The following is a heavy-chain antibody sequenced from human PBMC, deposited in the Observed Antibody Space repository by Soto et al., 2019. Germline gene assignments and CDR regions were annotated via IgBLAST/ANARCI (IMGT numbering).Heavy chain of an antibody. CDR2: IIPILGIA. V-gene: IGHV1-69*02. CDR3: ARSLRFGEEATLGWFDP. CDR1: GGTFSSYT. Sequence: QVPLVQSGAEVKKPGSSVKVSCKASGGTFSSYTISWVRQAPGQGLEWMGRIIPILGIANYAQKFQGRVTITADKSTSTAYMELSSLRSEDTAVYYCARSLRFGEEATLGWFDPWGQGTLVTVSS. J-gene: IGHJ5*02. D-gene: IGHD3-10*01.